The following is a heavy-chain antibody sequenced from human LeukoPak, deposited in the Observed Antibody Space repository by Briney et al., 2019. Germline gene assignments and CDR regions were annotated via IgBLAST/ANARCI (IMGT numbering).Heavy chain of an antibody. CDR2: IKQDGSEK. J-gene: IGHJ4*02. D-gene: IGHD3-3*01. CDR3: ARDHYDFWSGYYS. Sequence: PGGSLRLSCAASGFTFSSYWMSWVRQAPGKGLEWVANIKQDGSEKYYVDSVKGRFTISRDNAKNSLYPQMNSLRAEDTAVYYCARDHYDFWSGYYSWGQGTLVTVSS. CDR1: GFTFSSYW. V-gene: IGHV3-7*01.